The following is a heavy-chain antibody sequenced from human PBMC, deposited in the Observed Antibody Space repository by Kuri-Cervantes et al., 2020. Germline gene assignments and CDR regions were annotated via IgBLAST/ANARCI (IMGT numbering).Heavy chain of an antibody. CDR2: IYHSGST. Sequence: GSLRLSCAVSGGSISSSNWWSWVRQPPGKGLEWIGEIYHSGSTNYNPSLKSRVTISVDTSKNQFSLKLSSVTAADTAVYYCARQRSPNYYGSGSYYTNPPNYWGQGTLVTVSS. D-gene: IGHD3-10*01. V-gene: IGHV4-4*02. CDR3: ARQRSPNYYGSGSYYTNPPNY. CDR1: GGSISSSNW. J-gene: IGHJ4*02.